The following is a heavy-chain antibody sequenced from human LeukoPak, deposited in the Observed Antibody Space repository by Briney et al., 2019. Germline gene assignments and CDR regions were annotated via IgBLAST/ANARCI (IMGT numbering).Heavy chain of an antibody. CDR3: AGAVAGSSWFDP. CDR1: GFTFNSYS. D-gene: IGHD6-19*01. CDR2: ISSSSSYI. V-gene: IGHV3-21*01. J-gene: IGHJ5*02. Sequence: GGSLRLSCAASGFTFNSYSMNWVRQAPGKGLEWVSSISSSSSYIYYADSVKGRFTISRDNAKNSLYLQMNSLRAEDTAVYYCAGAVAGSSWFDPWGQGTLVTVSS.